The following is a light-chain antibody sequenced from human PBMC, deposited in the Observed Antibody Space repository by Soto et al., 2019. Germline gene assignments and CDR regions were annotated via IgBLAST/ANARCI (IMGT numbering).Light chain of an antibody. CDR3: QQYGSSLGYT. CDR1: QSVSSSY. J-gene: IGKJ2*01. CDR2: GAS. Sequence: EIVLTQSPGTLSLSPGERATLSCRASQSVSSSYLAWYQQKPGQAPRLLIYGASSRATGIPDRFSGSGSGTDFSLTISRLEPEDFAVYYCQQYGSSLGYTFGQGTKLELK. V-gene: IGKV3-20*01.